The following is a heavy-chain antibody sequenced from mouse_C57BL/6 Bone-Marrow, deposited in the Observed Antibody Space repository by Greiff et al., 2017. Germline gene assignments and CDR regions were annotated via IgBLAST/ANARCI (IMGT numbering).Heavy chain of an antibody. J-gene: IGHJ2*01. CDR3: ARHYDYDGDY. V-gene: IGHV1-69*01. CDR2: IDPSDSYT. CDR1: GYTFTSYW. Sequence: VQLQQPGAELVMPGASVKLSCKASGYTFTSYWMHWVKQRPGQGLEWIGEIDPSDSYTNYNQKFKGKSTLTVDKSSSTVYMQLSSLTSEDSAVYYCARHYDYDGDYWGQGTTLTVSS. D-gene: IGHD2-4*01.